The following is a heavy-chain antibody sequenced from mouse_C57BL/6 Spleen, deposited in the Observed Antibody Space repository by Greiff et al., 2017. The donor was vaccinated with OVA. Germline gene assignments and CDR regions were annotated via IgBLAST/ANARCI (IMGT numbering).Heavy chain of an antibody. CDR1: GYTFTSYG. V-gene: IGHV1-81*01. J-gene: IGHJ2*01. D-gene: IGHD3-2*02. CDR3: TRAAQATDVMDSHSSCSGY. CDR2: IYPRSGNT. Sequence: QVQLQQSGAELARPGASVKLSCKASGYTFTSYGISWVKQRTGQGLEWIGEIYPRSGNTYYNEKFKGKATLTADKSSSTAYMELRSLTSEDSAVYICTRAAQATDVMDSHSSCSGYWGQGTTLTVAS.